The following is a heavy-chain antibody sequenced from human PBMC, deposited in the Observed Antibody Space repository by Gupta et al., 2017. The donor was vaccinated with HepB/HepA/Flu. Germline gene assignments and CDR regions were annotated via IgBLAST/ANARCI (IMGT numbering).Heavy chain of an antibody. D-gene: IGHD4-17*01. CDR1: GFTFSSYA. J-gene: IGHJ6*02. CDR2: ISSVGNNE. Sequence: QVQLVESGGGVVQPGRSLRLSCAASGFTFSSYAMHWVRQAPGKGLEWVTVISSVGNNEYYADSGKGRFTISRDNSKNTLYLQMNSLRDEDTAVYYCARDGKDDYGDYYGMDVWGQGTTVTVSS. V-gene: IGHV3-30-3*01. CDR3: ARDGKDDYGDYYGMDV.